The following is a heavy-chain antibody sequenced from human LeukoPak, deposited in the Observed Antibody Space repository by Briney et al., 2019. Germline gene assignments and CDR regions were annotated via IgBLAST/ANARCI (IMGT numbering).Heavy chain of an antibody. D-gene: IGHD3-10*01. CDR1: GFTFNTYA. V-gene: IGHV3-23*01. J-gene: IGHJ4*02. CDR2: ISGSGGST. CDR3: ARASYGSGSFPDY. Sequence: PGGSLRLSCAASGFTFNTYAMTWVRQAPGKGLEWVSGISGSGGSTYYADSVKGRFSISRDNSKSTLYLQMNSLRAEDTAVYYCARASYGSGSFPDYWGQGTLVTVSS.